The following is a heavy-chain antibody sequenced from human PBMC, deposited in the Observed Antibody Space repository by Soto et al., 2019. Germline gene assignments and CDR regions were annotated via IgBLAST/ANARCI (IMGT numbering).Heavy chain of an antibody. V-gene: IGHV4-31*02. CDR2: IYYSGST. CDR3: ARGMVRGVISYYYGMDV. Sequence: TLSLTXTVSGGSISSGGYYWSWIRQHPGKGLEWIGYIYYSGSTYYNPSLKSRVTISVDTSKNQFSLKLSSVTAADTAVYYCARGMVRGVISYYYGMDVWGQGTTVTVSS. CDR1: GGSISSGGYY. J-gene: IGHJ6*02. D-gene: IGHD3-10*01.